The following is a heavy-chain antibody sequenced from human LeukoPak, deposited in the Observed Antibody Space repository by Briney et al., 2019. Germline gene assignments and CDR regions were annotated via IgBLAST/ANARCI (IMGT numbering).Heavy chain of an antibody. CDR3: ARIESSSAQYFDY. J-gene: IGHJ4*02. CDR2: IYYTGST. V-gene: IGHV4-39*01. Sequence: PSETLSLTCTVSGGSISSRSYSWGWIRQPPGKGLEYIGSIYYTGSTYYNPSLKSRLTISVDTSKNQFSLKLNSVTAADTAVYYCARIESSSAQYFDYWGQGTLVTVSS. CDR1: GGSISSRSYS. D-gene: IGHD6-6*01.